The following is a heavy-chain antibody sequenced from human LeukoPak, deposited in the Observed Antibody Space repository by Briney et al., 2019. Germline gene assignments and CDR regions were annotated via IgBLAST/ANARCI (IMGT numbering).Heavy chain of an antibody. J-gene: IGHJ2*01. CDR2: IYYSGST. V-gene: IGHV4-59*08. CDR1: GGSISSYY. CDR3: AGSIAAAGWYFDL. Sequence: SETLSLTCTVSGGSISSYYWSWIRQPPGKGLEWIGYIYYSGSTNYNPSLKSRVTISVDTSKNQFSLKLSSVTAADTAVYYCAGSIAAAGWYFDLWGRGTLVTVSS. D-gene: IGHD6-13*01.